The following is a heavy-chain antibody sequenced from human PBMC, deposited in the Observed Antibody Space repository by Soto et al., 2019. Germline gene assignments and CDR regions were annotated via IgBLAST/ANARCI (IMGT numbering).Heavy chain of an antibody. CDR2: ISWNSGSI. D-gene: IGHD2-21*01. J-gene: IGHJ4*02. CDR1: GFTFDDYA. CDR3: AKDLGMIAILGD. Sequence: EVQLVESGGGLVQPGRSLRLSCAASGFTFDDYAMHWVRQAPGKGLEWVSGISWNSGSIGYADSVKGRFTISRDNAKNSLYLQMNSLRAEDTALYYCAKDLGMIAILGDWGQGTLVTVSS. V-gene: IGHV3-9*01.